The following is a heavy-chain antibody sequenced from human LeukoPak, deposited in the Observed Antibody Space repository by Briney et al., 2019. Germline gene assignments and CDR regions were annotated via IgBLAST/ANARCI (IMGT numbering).Heavy chain of an antibody. D-gene: IGHD2-21*02. Sequence: SETLSLTCTVSRGSISSYYWSWIRQPAGKGLEWIGRIYTSGSTNYNPSLKSRVTMSVDTSKNQFSLKLSSVTAADTAVYYCARTYCGGDCYSFDYWGQGTLVTVSS. CDR1: RGSISSYY. CDR2: IYTSGST. CDR3: ARTYCGGDCYSFDY. J-gene: IGHJ4*02. V-gene: IGHV4-4*07.